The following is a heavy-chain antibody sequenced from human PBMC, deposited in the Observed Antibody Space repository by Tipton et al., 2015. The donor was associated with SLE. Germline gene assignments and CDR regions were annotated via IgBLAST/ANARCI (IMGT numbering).Heavy chain of an antibody. V-gene: IGHV4-61*05. CDR1: GGSISSSGYD. D-gene: IGHD3-3*02. Sequence: TLSLTCTVSGGSISSSGYDWGWIRQPPGKRLEWIAYIYHSGITNYNPSLQSRVTISVDRSKNQFSLKLTSVTAADTAVYYCARGPPFMEWERNWFDPWGQGTQVTVSS. J-gene: IGHJ5*02. CDR2: IYHSGIT. CDR3: ARGPPFMEWERNWFDP.